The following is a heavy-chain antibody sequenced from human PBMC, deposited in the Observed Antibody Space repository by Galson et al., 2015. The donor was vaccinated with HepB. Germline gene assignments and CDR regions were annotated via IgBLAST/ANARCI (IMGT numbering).Heavy chain of an antibody. CDR3: AKDSTVSNWYFDL. CDR2: ISGSGGST. V-gene: IGHV3-23*01. CDR1: GYTFSSYA. D-gene: IGHD4-17*01. J-gene: IGHJ2*01. Sequence: SCKASGYTFSSYAMSWVRQAPGKGLEWVSAISGSGGSTYYADSVKGRFTISRDNSKNTLYLQMNSLRAEDTAVYYCAKDSTVSNWYFDLWGRGTLVTVSS.